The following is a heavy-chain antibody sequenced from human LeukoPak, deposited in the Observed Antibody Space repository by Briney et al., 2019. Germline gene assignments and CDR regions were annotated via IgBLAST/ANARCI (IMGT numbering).Heavy chain of an antibody. V-gene: IGHV4-34*01. CDR2: INHSGST. D-gene: IGHD3-10*01. Sequence: SETLSLTCAVYGGSFSGYYWSWIRQPPGKGLEWIGEINHSGSTNYNPSLKSRVTISVDTSKNQFSLTLSSVTAADTAVHYCARSDGYGLVGIWGQGTMVTVSS. CDR1: GGSFSGYY. CDR3: ARSDGYGLVGI. J-gene: IGHJ3*02.